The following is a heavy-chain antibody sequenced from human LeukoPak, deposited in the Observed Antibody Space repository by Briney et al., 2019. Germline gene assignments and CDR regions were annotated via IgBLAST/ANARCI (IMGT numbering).Heavy chain of an antibody. CDR2: INGDGSNT. J-gene: IGHJ3*02. CDR1: GFTFSSHW. D-gene: IGHD2-15*01. Sequence: PGGSLRLSCAASGFTFSSHWMHWVRQAPGKGLVWVSRINGDGSNTTYADSVKGRFTISRDNAKNTLYLQMNSLRAKDTAVYHCARSKSWYSTDAIDIWGQGTMVTVSS. CDR3: ARSKSWYSTDAIDI. V-gene: IGHV3-74*03.